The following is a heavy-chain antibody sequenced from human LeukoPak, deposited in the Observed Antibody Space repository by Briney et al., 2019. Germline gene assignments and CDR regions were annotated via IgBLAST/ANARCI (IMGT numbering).Heavy chain of an antibody. CDR1: DASISGYY. V-gene: IGHV4-59*01. Sequence: SETLSLTCTVSDASISGYYWSWIRQPPGKGLEWIGSIHFSGSTNYNPSLRSRVTISVDTSKNQLSLKLSSVTTADTAVYYCARDLGGIYFDYWGQGTLVTVSS. J-gene: IGHJ4*02. CDR2: IHFSGST. D-gene: IGHD1-26*01. CDR3: ARDLGGIYFDY.